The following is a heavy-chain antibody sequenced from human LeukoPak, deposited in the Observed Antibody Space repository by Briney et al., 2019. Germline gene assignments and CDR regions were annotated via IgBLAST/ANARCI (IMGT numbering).Heavy chain of an antibody. V-gene: IGHV3-23*01. CDR2: VSRFGGTT. D-gene: IGHD6-13*01. J-gene: IGHJ5*02. CDR1: GFTFDSYA. Sequence: PGWSLRVSCAASGFTFDSYAMSWVRQAPAKELEGVSAVSRFGGTTYYADSAKGRFTISRDNSNNTVYLQMNSLRVGDTALYYCVKHVGSRWSNNRFDPWGQGTLVTVS. CDR3: VKHVGSRWSNNRFDP.